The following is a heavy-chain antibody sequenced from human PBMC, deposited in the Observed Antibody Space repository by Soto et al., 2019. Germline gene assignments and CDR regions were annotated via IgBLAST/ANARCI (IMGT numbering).Heavy chain of an antibody. CDR3: ARDQEGIFCRLCYYYHYMDV. D-gene: IGHD3-9*01. Sequence: GGSLRLSCAASGFTFSSYWMSWVRQAPGKGLECVANIKQDGSEKYYVDSVKGRFTISRDNAKNSLYLQMNSLRAEDTAVYYCARDQEGIFCRLCYYYHYMDVWGKGTTVTVSS. CDR2: IKQDGSEK. J-gene: IGHJ6*03. CDR1: GFTFSSYW. V-gene: IGHV3-7*01.